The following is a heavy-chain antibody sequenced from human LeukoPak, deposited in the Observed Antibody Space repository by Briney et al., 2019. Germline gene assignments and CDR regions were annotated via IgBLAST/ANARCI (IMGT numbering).Heavy chain of an antibody. Sequence: GSVKVSCKASGYTFTGYYMHWVRQAPGQGLGWMGCINPNSGGTNYAQKFQGRVTMTRDTFISTAYMDVSRLRSDDTDVYYCATKLYSSRWDGEPSYGMDVWGQGTTVTVSS. CDR3: ATKLYSSRWDGEPSYGMDV. V-gene: IGHV1-2*02. D-gene: IGHD6-19*01. CDR2: INPNSGGT. CDR1: GYTFTGYY. J-gene: IGHJ6*02.